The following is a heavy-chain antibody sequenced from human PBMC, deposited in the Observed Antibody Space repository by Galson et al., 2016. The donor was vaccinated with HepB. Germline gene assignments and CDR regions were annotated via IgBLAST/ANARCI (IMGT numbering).Heavy chain of an antibody. CDR3: AKFVGNGFNSGWYRDYYFDY. CDR2: ISDSGVNT. Sequence: SLRLSCAASGFTFNSYAMNWVRQAPGKGLEWVSIISDSGVNTFYADSVKGRFTISRDNSKNTLYLQMNSLRAEDTAVYYCAKFVGNGFNSGWYRDYYFDYWGQGTLVTVSS. V-gene: IGHV3-23*01. J-gene: IGHJ4*02. CDR1: GFTFNSYA. D-gene: IGHD6-19*01.